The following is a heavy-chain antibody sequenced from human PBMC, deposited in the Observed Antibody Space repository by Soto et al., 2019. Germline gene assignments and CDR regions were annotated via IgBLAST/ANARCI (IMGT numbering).Heavy chain of an antibody. J-gene: IGHJ4*02. CDR2: ISGSGGST. CDR3: AKPIVDTAMVHFDY. D-gene: IGHD5-18*01. CDR1: GFTFSSYA. Sequence: GGSLRLSCAASGFTFSSYAMSWVRQAPGRGLEWVSAISGSGGSTYYADSVKGLFTISRDNSKNTLYLQMNSLRAEDTAVYYCAKPIVDTAMVHFDYWGQGTLVTVSS. V-gene: IGHV3-23*01.